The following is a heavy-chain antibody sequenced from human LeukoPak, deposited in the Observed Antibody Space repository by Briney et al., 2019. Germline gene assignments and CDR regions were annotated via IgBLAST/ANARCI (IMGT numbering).Heavy chain of an antibody. CDR3: AKVGYDILTAYYTRNYYFDY. J-gene: IGHJ4*02. Sequence: QPGGSLRLSCAASGFTFSTYAMSWVRQAPGKGLVWVSSISGSGGSTYYADSVKGRFTISRDNSKNTLYLQMNSLRAEDTAVYYCAKVGYDILTAYYTRNYYFDYWGQGTLVTVSS. V-gene: IGHV3-23*01. CDR2: ISGSGGST. D-gene: IGHD3-9*01. CDR1: GFTFSTYA.